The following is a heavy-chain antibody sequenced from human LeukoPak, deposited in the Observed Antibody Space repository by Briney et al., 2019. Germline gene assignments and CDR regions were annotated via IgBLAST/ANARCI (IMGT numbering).Heavy chain of an antibody. CDR3: ARHRTASDY. Sequence: GGSLRLSCAASGFTFSSYNMNWVRQAPGKGLEWVSSISSSTIYTYYADSVKGRFTISRDNAKNSLYLQMNSLGAEDTAVYYCARHRTASDYWGQGTLVTVSS. CDR2: ISSSTIYT. J-gene: IGHJ4*02. V-gene: IGHV3-21*01. CDR1: GFTFSSYN. D-gene: IGHD3-16*02.